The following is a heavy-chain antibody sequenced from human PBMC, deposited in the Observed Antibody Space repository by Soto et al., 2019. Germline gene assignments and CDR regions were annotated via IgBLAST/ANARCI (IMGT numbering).Heavy chain of an antibody. CDR2: ISAYNGNT. D-gene: IGHD2-15*01. J-gene: IGHJ4*02. V-gene: IGHV1-18*01. CDR3: ARELRGPYCSGGSCYGYYFDY. CDR1: GYTFTSYG. Sequence: QVPLVQSGAEVKKPGASVKVSCKASGYTFTSYGISWVRQAPGQGLEWMGWISAYNGNTNYAQKLQGRVTMTTDTSTSRAYMALRSLRSDDTAVYYCARELRGPYCSGGSCYGYYFDYWGQGTLVTVSS.